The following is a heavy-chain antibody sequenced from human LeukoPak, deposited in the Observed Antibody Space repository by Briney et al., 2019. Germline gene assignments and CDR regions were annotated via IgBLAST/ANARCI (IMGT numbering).Heavy chain of an antibody. J-gene: IGHJ4*02. D-gene: IGHD6-19*01. V-gene: IGHV3-30-3*01. CDR3: ARDVKLYSGGWYVDY. CDR1: GFTFSSYA. Sequence: GGSLRLSCAASGFTFSSYAMHWVRQAPGKGLEWVAVISYDGSNKYYADSVKGRFTISRDNSKNTLYLQMNSLRAEDTAVYYCARDVKLYSGGWYVDYWGQGTLVTVSS. CDR2: ISYDGSNK.